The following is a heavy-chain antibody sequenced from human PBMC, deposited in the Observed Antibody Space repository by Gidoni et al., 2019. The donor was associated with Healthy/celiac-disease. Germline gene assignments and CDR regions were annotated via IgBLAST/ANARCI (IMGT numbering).Heavy chain of an antibody. CDR1: GGSISMCDYY. J-gene: IGHJ4*02. CDR2: IYYSGST. V-gene: IGHV4-30-4*01. CDR3: ASGYCSGGSCYPRGY. Sequence: QVQLQESGPGLVKPSQTLSLTCTVSGGSISMCDYYWSWIRQPPGKGLEWIGYIYYSGSTYYNPSLKSRVTISVDTSKNQFSLKLSSVTAADTAVYYCASGYCSGGSCYPRGYWGQGTLVTVSS. D-gene: IGHD2-15*01.